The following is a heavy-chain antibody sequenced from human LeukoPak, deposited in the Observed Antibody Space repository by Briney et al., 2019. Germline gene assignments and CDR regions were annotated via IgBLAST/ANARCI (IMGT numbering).Heavy chain of an antibody. J-gene: IGHJ4*02. D-gene: IGHD1-26*01. Sequence: GSLRLSCAASGFTFSIYSMNWVRQAPGKGLEWVSSISSSGTNKYYADSVKGRFTISRDNAKNSLYLQMNSLRAEDTAVYYCASGSYDTRRYDYWGQGILVTVTS. CDR1: GFTFSIYS. CDR3: ASGSYDTRRYDY. CDR2: ISSSGTNK. V-gene: IGHV3-21*06.